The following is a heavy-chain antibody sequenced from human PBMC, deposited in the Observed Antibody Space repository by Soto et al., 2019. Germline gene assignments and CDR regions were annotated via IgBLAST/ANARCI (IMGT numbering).Heavy chain of an antibody. D-gene: IGHD3-22*01. CDR3: ARQPSRGLLFYFYGMDV. Sequence: PGESLKISCQGSGYIFTNYWIGWVRQMPGKGLEWMGIIYPGDSDTRYSPSFQGQVTISADKSISTAYLQWSSLKASDTAMYYCARQPSRGLLFYFYGMDVWGQGTTVTVSS. V-gene: IGHV5-51*01. CDR1: GYIFTNYW. CDR2: IYPGDSDT. J-gene: IGHJ6*02.